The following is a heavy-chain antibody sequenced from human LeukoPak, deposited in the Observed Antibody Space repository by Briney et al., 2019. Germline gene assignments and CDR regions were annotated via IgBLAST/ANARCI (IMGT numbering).Heavy chain of an antibody. CDR2: ISAYNGNT. CDR1: GYTFTSYG. V-gene: IGHV1-18*01. J-gene: IGHJ4*02. D-gene: IGHD2-15*01. CDR3: ARSPGYCSGGSCYLLPAY. Sequence: GASVKVSCKASGYTFTSYGISWVRQAPGQELEWMGWISAYNGNTNYAQRLQGRVTMTTDTSTSTAYMELRSLRSDDTAVYYCARSPGYCSGGSCYLLPAYWGQGTLVTVSS.